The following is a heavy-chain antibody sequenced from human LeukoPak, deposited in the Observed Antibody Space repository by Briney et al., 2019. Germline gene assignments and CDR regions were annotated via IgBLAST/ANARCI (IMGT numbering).Heavy chain of an antibody. D-gene: IGHD3-10*01. CDR2: IYYSGST. Sequence: SETLSLTCTVSGGSISSSSYYWGWIRQPPGKGLEWIGSIYYSGSTYYNPSLKSRVTISVDTSKNQFSLKLSSVTAADTAVYYCARAPHSTYYYGSGSHGGYWGQGTLVTVSS. CDR1: GGSISSSSYY. J-gene: IGHJ4*02. V-gene: IGHV4-39*07. CDR3: ARAPHSTYYYGSGSHGGY.